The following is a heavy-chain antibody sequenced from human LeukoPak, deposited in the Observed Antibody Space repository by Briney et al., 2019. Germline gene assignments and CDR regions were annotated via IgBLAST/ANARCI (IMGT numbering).Heavy chain of an antibody. D-gene: IGHD3-22*01. CDR2: ISGSGGTT. Sequence: AGGSLRLSCAASGFSFSDYAMSWVRQAPGKGLEWVSVISGSGGTTYYADSVKGRFTISRDNSRNTLYLQMNSLRAEDTAIYYCAKDRPNYYGSNGHYYRRDGDYWGQGTLVTVSS. CDR3: AKDRPNYYGSNGHYYRRDGDY. J-gene: IGHJ4*02. CDR1: GFSFSDYA. V-gene: IGHV3-23*01.